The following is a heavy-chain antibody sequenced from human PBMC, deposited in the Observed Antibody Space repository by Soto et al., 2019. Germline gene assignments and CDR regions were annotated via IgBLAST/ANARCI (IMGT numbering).Heavy chain of an antibody. CDR3: AKDERKRITIFGVVTPPFDI. Sequence: EVQLLESGGGLVQPGGSLRLSCAASGFTFSSYAMSWVRQSPGKGLEWVSAIPGSGGSTYYAGSVKGRFTISRDNSKNTLYLQMNSLRAEDTAVYYCAKDERKRITIFGVVTPPFDIWGQGTMVTVSS. D-gene: IGHD3-3*01. CDR2: IPGSGGST. V-gene: IGHV3-23*01. J-gene: IGHJ3*02. CDR1: GFTFSSYA.